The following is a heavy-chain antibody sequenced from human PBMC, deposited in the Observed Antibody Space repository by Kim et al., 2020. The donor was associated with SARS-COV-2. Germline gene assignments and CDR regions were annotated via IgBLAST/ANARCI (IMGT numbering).Heavy chain of an antibody. CDR3: ARGKRNYGSGSYYNVPLYYYYGMXV. CDR1: GGSFSGYY. V-gene: IGHV4-34*01. D-gene: IGHD3-10*01. CDR2: INHSGST. Sequence: SETLSLTCAVYGGSFSGYYWSWIRQPPGKGXEWIGEINHSGSTNYNPSLKSRVTISVDTSKNQFSLKLSSVTAADTAVYYCARGKRNYGSGSYYNVPLYYYYGMXVWGQXTXVTVSS. J-gene: IGHJ6*02.